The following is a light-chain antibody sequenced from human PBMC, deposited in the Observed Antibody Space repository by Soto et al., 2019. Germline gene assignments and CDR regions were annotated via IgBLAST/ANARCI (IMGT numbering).Light chain of an antibody. Sequence: QSVLTQPASVSGFPGQSITISCTGTSSDVGNSDYVSWYQQHPGKVPKLMIYDVSNRPSGVSNRFSGSKSGNTASLTISGLQAEDEADYYCISFTTRATYVFGTGTKVTVL. J-gene: IGLJ1*01. CDR1: SSDVGNSDY. V-gene: IGLV2-14*01. CDR2: DVS. CDR3: ISFTTRATYV.